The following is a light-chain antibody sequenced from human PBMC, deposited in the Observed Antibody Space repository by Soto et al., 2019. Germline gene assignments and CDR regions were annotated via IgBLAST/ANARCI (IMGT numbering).Light chain of an antibody. V-gene: IGKV1-5*03. J-gene: IGKJ4*01. CDR1: ESISNW. CDR3: QQYTTYPLT. CDR2: KAS. Sequence: DIQMTQSPSSLSASVGDRVTITCRASESISNWLAWYQQKPGKAPKLLIFKASNLERGVPSRFSGSGSGTEFTLTINSLQPDDFATSSGQQYTTYPLTFGGGTKVEIK.